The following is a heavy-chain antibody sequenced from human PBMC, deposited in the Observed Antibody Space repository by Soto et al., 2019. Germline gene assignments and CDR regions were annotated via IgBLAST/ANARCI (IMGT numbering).Heavy chain of an antibody. CDR3: ARGLSGDLRKVWLSWFDP. Sequence: QVPLVQSGAEVKKPGASVKVSCKASGYTFTSYAMHWVRQAPGQRLEWMGWINAGNGNTKYSQKFQGRVTITRDTSASTAYMELSSLRSEDTAVYYCARGLSGDLRKVWLSWFDPWGQGTLVTVSS. V-gene: IGHV1-3*01. D-gene: IGHD3-10*01. CDR1: GYTFTSYA. J-gene: IGHJ5*02. CDR2: INAGNGNT.